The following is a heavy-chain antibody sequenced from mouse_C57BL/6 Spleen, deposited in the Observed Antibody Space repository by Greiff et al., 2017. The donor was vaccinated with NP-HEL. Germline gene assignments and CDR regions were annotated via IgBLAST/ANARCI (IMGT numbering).Heavy chain of an antibody. J-gene: IGHJ2*01. D-gene: IGHD2-3*01. Sequence: EVQLQQSGGGLVKPGGSLKLSCAASGFTFSDYGMHWVRQAPEKGLEWVAYISSGSSTIYYADTVKGRFTIARDNAKNTLFLQMTSLRSEDTAMYYCAREGYYYGGQGTTLTVSS. CDR2: ISSGSSTI. CDR3: AREGYYY. V-gene: IGHV5-17*01. CDR1: GFTFSDYG.